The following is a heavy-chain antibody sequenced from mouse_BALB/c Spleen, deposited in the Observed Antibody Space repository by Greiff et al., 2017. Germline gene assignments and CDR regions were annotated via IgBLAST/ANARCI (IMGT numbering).Heavy chain of an antibody. Sequence: QVQLKESGAELVRPGTSVKVSCKASGYAFTNYLIEWVKQRPGQGLEWIGVINPGSGGTNYNEKFKGKATLTADKSSSTAYMQLSSLTSDDSAVYFGARFYDYLYYAMDYWGQGTSVTVSS. J-gene: IGHJ4*01. V-gene: IGHV1-54*01. CDR3: ARFYDYLYYAMDY. CDR1: GYAFTNYL. CDR2: INPGSGGT. D-gene: IGHD2-4*01.